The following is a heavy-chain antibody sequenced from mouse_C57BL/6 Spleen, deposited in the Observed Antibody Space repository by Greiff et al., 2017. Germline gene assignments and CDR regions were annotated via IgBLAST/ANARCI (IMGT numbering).Heavy chain of an antibody. J-gene: IGHJ1*03. V-gene: IGHV1-15*01. D-gene: IGHD2-3*01. CDR3: TRGRGYDRYFDV. CDR1: GYTFTDYE. Sequence: VQLQESGAELVRPGASVTLSCKASGYTFTDYEMHWVKQTPVHGLEWIGAIDPETGGTAYNQKFKGKAILTADKSSSTAYMELRSLTSEDSAVYYCTRGRGYDRYFDVWGTGTTVTVSS. CDR2: IDPETGGT.